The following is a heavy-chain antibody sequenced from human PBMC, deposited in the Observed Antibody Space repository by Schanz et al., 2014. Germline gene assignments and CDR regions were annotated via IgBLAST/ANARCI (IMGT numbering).Heavy chain of an antibody. CDR1: GFTLSSYA. J-gene: IGHJ3*02. D-gene: IGHD3-10*01. CDR2: ISTSGTYM. V-gene: IGHV3-21*04. Sequence: VRLVESGGGVVQPGRSLRLSCAASGFTLSSYAMSWVRQAPGRGLEWVSSISTSGTYMYIADSLKGRLTISRDDAKKSMYLQMNSLRAEDTAVYYCAKGRFGELSAFDIWGQGTMVTVSS. CDR3: AKGRFGELSAFDI.